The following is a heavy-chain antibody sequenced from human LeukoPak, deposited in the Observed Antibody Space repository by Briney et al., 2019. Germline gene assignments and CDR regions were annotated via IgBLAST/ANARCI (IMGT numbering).Heavy chain of an antibody. CDR1: GFTFSSYG. V-gene: IGHV3-23*01. CDR2: ISGSGGST. J-gene: IGHJ4*02. CDR3: ARGVADFDY. D-gene: IGHD6-19*01. Sequence: GGSLRLSCAASGFTFSSYGMSWVRQAPGKGLEWVSAISGSGGSTYYADSVKGRFTISRDNAKNSLYLQMNSLRAEDTAVYYCARGVADFDYWGQGTLVTVSS.